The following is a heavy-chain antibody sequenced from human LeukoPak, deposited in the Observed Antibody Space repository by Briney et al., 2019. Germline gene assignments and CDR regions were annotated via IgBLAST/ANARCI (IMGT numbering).Heavy chain of an antibody. Sequence: GESLKISCKGSGYSFANYFIAWVHQMPGKGLEWMGIIYPGDSDTRYSPSFQGQVTISADKSINTAYLQWSSLKASDTAMYYCARRRLANKKYYYYYYGLDVWGQGTTVTVSS. J-gene: IGHJ6*02. D-gene: IGHD3-9*01. V-gene: IGHV5-51*07. CDR2: IYPGDSDT. CDR3: ARRRLANKKYYYYYYGLDV. CDR1: GYSFANYF.